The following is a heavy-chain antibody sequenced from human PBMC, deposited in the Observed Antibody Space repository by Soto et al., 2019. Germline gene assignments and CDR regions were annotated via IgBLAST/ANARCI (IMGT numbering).Heavy chain of an antibody. CDR1: GFTFSTYS. V-gene: IGHV3-23*01. CDR3: AKWSGYGDE. CDR2: LSGGGINT. J-gene: IGHJ4*02. Sequence: EVQLLESGGGLVQPGGSLRLSCAASGFTFSTYSMAWVRQAPGKGPEWVSGLSGGGINTFYADSVKGRFTFSVDNSKNTVDLQMNSLRVEDTAVYYCAKWSGYGDEWGQGTLVTVSS. D-gene: IGHD5-12*01.